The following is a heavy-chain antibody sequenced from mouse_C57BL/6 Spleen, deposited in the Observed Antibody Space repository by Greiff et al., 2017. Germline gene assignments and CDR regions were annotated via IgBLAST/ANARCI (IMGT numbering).Heavy chain of an antibody. V-gene: IGHV1-26*01. Sequence: VQLQQSGPELVKPGASVKISCKASGYTFTDYYMNWVKQSHGKSLEWIGDINPNNGGTSYNQKFKGKATLTVDKSSSTAYMELRSLTSEDSAVYYCARGGGWLLREGPYYFDYWGQGTTLTVSS. J-gene: IGHJ2*01. CDR2: INPNNGGT. D-gene: IGHD2-3*01. CDR1: GYTFTDYY. CDR3: ARGGGWLLREGPYYFDY.